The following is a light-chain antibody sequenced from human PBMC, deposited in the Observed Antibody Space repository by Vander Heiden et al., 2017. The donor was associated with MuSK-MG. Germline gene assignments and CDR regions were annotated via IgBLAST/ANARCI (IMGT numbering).Light chain of an antibody. Sequence: DIQMTTSPSTLSASVGDRVTITCRASQSISSWLAWYQQKPGKAPKLLIYDASSLESGVPSRFSGSGSGTEFTLTISSLQPDDFATYYCQQYNSYSRTFGPGTKVEIK. CDR2: DAS. V-gene: IGKV1-5*01. J-gene: IGKJ1*01. CDR1: QSISSW. CDR3: QQYNSYSRT.